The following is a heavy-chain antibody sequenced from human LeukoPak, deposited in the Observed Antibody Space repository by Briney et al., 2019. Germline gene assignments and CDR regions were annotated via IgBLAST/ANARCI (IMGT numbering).Heavy chain of an antibody. CDR2: IYYSGST. J-gene: IGHJ3*02. Sequence: SETLSLTCTVSGGSISSSSYYWGWIRQPPGKGLEWIGSIYYSGSTYYNPSLKSRVTISVDTSKNQFSLKLSSVTAADTAVYYCARVNWVSNFWSGGGAFDIWGQGTMVTVSS. V-gene: IGHV4-39*07. CDR1: GGSISSSSYY. D-gene: IGHD3-3*01. CDR3: ARVNWVSNFWSGGGAFDI.